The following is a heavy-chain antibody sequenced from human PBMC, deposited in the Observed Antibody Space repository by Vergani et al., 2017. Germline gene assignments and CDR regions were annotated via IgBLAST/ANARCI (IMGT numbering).Heavy chain of an antibody. CDR1: GFTFSSYA. Sequence: EVQLLESGGGLVQPGGSLRLSCAASGFTFSSYAMSWVRQAPGKGLEWVSAISGSGGSTYYADSVKGRFTISRDNSKNTLYLQMNSLRAEDTAVYYCARALGYCSSTSCYTTGDYFDYWGQGTLVTVSS. J-gene: IGHJ4*02. CDR2: ISGSGGST. CDR3: ARALGYCSSTSCYTTGDYFDY. D-gene: IGHD2-2*02. V-gene: IGHV3-23*01.